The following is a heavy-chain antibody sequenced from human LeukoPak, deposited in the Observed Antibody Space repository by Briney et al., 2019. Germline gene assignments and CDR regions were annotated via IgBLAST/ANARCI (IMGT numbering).Heavy chain of an antibody. CDR3: ARERLTHSNWFDP. Sequence: ASVKVSCKASGYTFTSYAMHWVRQAPGQRLEWMGWINAGNGNTKYSQKYQGRVTITRDTSASTAYMELSSLRSEDTAVYYCARERLTHSNWFDPWGQGTLVTVSS. J-gene: IGHJ5*02. CDR1: GYTFTSYA. CDR2: INAGNGNT. V-gene: IGHV1-3*01.